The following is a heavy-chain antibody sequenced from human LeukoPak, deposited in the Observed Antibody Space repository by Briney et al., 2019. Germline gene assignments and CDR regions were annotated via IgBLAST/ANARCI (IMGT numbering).Heavy chain of an antibody. CDR3: ATRRVVVVAATPSYYGMDV. Sequence: SETLSLTCAVYSGSFSGYYWSWIRQPPGKGLEWIGEINHSGSTNYNPSLKSRLTISVDTSKNQFSLKLSSVTAADTAVYYCATRRVVVVAATPSYYGMDVWGQGTTVTVSS. CDR2: INHSGST. J-gene: IGHJ6*02. V-gene: IGHV4-34*01. CDR1: SGSFSGYY. D-gene: IGHD2-15*01.